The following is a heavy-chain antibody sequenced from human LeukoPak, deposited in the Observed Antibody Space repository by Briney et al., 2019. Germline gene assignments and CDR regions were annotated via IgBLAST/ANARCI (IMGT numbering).Heavy chain of an antibody. D-gene: IGHD6-6*01. Sequence: ASVKVSCKASGYTFTSYYMHWVRQAPGQGLEWMGWISAYNGNTNYAQKLQGRVTMTTDTSTSTAYMELRSLRSDDTAVYYCARGNLAAFLDPWGQGTLVTVSS. J-gene: IGHJ5*02. CDR1: GYTFTSYY. V-gene: IGHV1-18*04. CDR3: ARGNLAAFLDP. CDR2: ISAYNGNT.